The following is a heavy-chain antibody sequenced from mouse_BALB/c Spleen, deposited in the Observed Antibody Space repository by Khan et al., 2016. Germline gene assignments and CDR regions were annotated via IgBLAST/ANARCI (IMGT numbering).Heavy chain of an antibody. CDR3: AREGPYGNYLDY. CDR2: INTYTGEP. CDR1: GYTFTNYG. V-gene: IGHV9-3-1*01. J-gene: IGHJ2*01. D-gene: IGHD2-1*01. Sequence: QIQLVQSGPELKKPGETVKISCKASGYTFTNYGMNWVKQAPGKGLKWMGWINTYTGEPTYADDFKGRFAFSLETSASTAYLQINNLKNEDTATYFWAREGPYGNYLDYWGQGTTLTVSS.